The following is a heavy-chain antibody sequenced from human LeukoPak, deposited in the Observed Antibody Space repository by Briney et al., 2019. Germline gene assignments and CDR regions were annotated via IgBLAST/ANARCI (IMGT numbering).Heavy chain of an antibody. CDR1: GFTFSDHY. J-gene: IGHJ4*02. CDR2: ISSGSTYT. Sequence: GGSLRPSCEVSGFTFSDHYMSWIRQAPGKRLEWVSYISSGSTYTNYAGSVEGRFTISRDNAKNSLYLQMNSLRAEDTAVYYCARGDYGGDYFDYWGQGTLVTVSS. CDR3: ARGDYGGDYFDY. D-gene: IGHD4-23*01. V-gene: IGHV3-11*05.